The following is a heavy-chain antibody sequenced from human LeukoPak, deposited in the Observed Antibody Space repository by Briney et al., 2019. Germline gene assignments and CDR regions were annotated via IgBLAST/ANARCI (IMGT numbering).Heavy chain of an antibody. CDR2: ISYDGSNK. CDR1: GFTFSSYG. Sequence: GGSLRLSCAASGFTFSSYGMHWVRQAPGKGLEWVAVISYDGSNKYYADSVKGRFTISRDNSKNTLYLQMNSLRAEDTAVYYCAKDPLQTNWGQGTLATVSS. CDR3: AKDPLQTN. J-gene: IGHJ4*02. V-gene: IGHV3-30*18. D-gene: IGHD5-24*01.